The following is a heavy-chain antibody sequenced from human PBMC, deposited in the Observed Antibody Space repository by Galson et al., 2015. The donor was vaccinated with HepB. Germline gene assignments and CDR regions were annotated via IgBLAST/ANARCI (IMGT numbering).Heavy chain of an antibody. Sequence: SVKVSCKASGGTFSSYTISWVRQAPGQGLEWMGRIIPILGIANYAQKFQGRVTITADKSTSTAYMELSSLRSEDTAVYYCARDMQGSGELSPPDYWGQGTLVTVSS. J-gene: IGHJ4*02. CDR1: GGTFSSYT. CDR3: ARDMQGSGELSPPDY. CDR2: IIPILGIA. D-gene: IGHD3-10*01. V-gene: IGHV1-69*04.